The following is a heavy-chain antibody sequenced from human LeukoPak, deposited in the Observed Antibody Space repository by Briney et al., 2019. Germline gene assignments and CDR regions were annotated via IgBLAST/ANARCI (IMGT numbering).Heavy chain of an antibody. D-gene: IGHD3-22*01. V-gene: IGHV4-39*01. J-gene: IGHJ6*03. CDR1: GGSISSSSYY. CDR3: ARSHYDSSGYYPLGPYYYYMDV. Sequence: SETLSLTCTVSGGSISSSSYYWGWIRQPPGKGLEWIGSLYYSGSTYYNPSLKSRVTISVDTSKNQFSLKLSSVTAADTAVYYCARSHYDSSGYYPLGPYYYYMDVWGKGTTVTVSS. CDR2: LYYSGST.